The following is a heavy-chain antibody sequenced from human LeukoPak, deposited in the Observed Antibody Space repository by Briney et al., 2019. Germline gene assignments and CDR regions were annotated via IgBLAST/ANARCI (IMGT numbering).Heavy chain of an antibody. CDR3: AKGYGTTGTASSNWFDP. CDR1: GFTFSSYA. J-gene: IGHJ5*02. CDR2: ITGSGGST. D-gene: IGHD1-1*01. Sequence: SGGSLRLSCAASGFTFSSYAMTWVRQAPGRGLEWVSAITGSGGSTYYADSVKGRFTISRDNSKNTLYLQMNSLRVGDTAVYYCAKGYGTTGTASSNWFDPWGQGTLVTVSS. V-gene: IGHV3-23*01.